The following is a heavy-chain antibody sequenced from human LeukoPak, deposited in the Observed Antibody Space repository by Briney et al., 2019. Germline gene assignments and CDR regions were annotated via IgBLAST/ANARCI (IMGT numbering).Heavy chain of an antibody. V-gene: IGHV4-38-2*02. CDR2: IYHSGST. D-gene: IGHD3-16*02. Sequence: PSETLSLTCTVSGYSISSGYYWGWIRPPPGKGLEWIGSIYHSGSTYYNPSLKSRVTISVDTSKNQFSLKLSSVTAAVTAVYYCARIITFGGVIANWFDPWGQGTLVTVSS. J-gene: IGHJ5*02. CDR1: GYSISSGYY. CDR3: ARIITFGGVIANWFDP.